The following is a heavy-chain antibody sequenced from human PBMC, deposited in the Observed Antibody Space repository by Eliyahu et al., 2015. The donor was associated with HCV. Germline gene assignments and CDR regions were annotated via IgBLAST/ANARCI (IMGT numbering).Heavy chain of an antibody. CDR2: SSGSGGNT. J-gene: IGHJ6*02. V-gene: IGHV3-23*01. D-gene: IGHD2-2*01. CDR1: GXXFSXYA. Sequence: EVQLLESGGGLVQPGGSLXLSCAASGXXFSXYAMSWVRQAPGKGLEWVXASSGSGGNTYYADSVKGRFTISRDNSKNTLYLQMNSLRAEDTAVYYCAKDTRSTTYYHYGMDVWGQGTTVTVSS. CDR3: AKDTRSTTYYHYGMDV.